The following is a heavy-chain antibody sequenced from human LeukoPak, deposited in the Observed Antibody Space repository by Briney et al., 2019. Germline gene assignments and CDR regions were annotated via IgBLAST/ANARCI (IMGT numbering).Heavy chain of an antibody. CDR2: VSYDGNNK. J-gene: IGHJ4*02. CDR1: GFTFSRYG. CDR3: AKAARGVLPDFDF. D-gene: IGHD6-13*01. V-gene: IGHV3-30*18. Sequence: GGSLRLSCAASGFTFSRYGMHWVRLVPGKGLEWVAVVSYDGNNKYYVDSVKGRFTISRDNSKNTLYLQMNSLRLEDTAVYFCAKAARGVLPDFDFWGQGTAVTVSS.